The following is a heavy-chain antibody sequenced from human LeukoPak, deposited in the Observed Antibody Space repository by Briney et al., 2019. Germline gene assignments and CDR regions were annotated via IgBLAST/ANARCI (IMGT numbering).Heavy chain of an antibody. J-gene: IGHJ6*02. CDR2: ISAYNGNI. D-gene: IGHD7-27*01. V-gene: IGHV1-18*01. CDR1: GYTFTSYG. CDR3: ARVSNWGSYYYYYGMDV. Sequence: ASVKVSCKASGYTFTSYGISWVRQAPGQGLEWMGWISAYNGNINYAQKLQGRVTMTTDTSTSTAYMELRSLRSDDTAVYYCARVSNWGSYYYYYGMDVWGQGTTVTVSS.